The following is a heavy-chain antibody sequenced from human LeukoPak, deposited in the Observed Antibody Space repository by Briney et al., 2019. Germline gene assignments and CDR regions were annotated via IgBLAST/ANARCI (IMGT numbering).Heavy chain of an antibody. D-gene: IGHD5-24*01. Sequence: SETLSLTCTVSGGSINNGGYYWSWIRQHPGKGLEWIGYIYYSGSPYYNPSLRSRVTISVDTSKNHFSLKLSSVTAADTAVYYCARDPRDGYNFYQGASFDMWGQGTMVTVSS. CDR2: IYYSGSP. J-gene: IGHJ3*02. V-gene: IGHV4-31*03. CDR1: GGSINNGGYY. CDR3: ARDPRDGYNFYQGASFDM.